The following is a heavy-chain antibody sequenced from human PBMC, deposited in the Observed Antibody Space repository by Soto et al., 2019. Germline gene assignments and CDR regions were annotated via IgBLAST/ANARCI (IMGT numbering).Heavy chain of an antibody. CDR3: ARDQYSGSYYPGWFDP. D-gene: IGHD1-26*01. V-gene: IGHV6-1*01. J-gene: IGHJ5*02. CDR2: TYYRSKWYN. CDR1: GDSVSSNSAA. Sequence: TLSLTCAISGDSVSSNSAAWNWIRQSPSRGLEWLGRTYYRSKWYNDNAVSVKSRISINPDTSKNQFSLQLNSVTPEDTAVYYCARDQYSGSYYPGWFDPWGQGTLVTVSS.